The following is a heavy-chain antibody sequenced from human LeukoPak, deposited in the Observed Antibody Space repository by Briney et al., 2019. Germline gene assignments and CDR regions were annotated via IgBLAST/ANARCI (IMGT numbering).Heavy chain of an antibody. Sequence: GASVKVSCKAPGYTFTGYYMHWVRQAPGQGLEWMGWINPNSGGTNYAQKFQGRVTMTRDTSISTAYMELSRLRSDDTAVYYCARVRGIHYYFDYWGQGTLVTVSS. CDR3: ARVRGIHYYFDY. V-gene: IGHV1-2*02. CDR1: GYTFTGYY. J-gene: IGHJ4*02. CDR2: INPNSGGT.